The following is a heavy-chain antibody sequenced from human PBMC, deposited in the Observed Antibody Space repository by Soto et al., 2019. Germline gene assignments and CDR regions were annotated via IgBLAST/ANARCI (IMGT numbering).Heavy chain of an antibody. Sequence: EVQLLESGGGLVQPGGSLRLSCAGSGFTLSTYGMTWVRQAPGKGLEWVSAITGNGGNTYYVDSVKGRFTSSRDNSKNMLSQQMNSVRVEDKAVYYCARIRGYWYGLDVWGQGTTVTVSS. CDR1: GFTLSTYG. V-gene: IGHV3-23*01. CDR2: ITGNGGNT. CDR3: ARIRGYWYGLDV. J-gene: IGHJ6*02.